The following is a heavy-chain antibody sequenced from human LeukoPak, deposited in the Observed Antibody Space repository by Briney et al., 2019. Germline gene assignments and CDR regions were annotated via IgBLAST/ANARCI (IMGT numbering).Heavy chain of an antibody. V-gene: IGHV4-39*01. CDR3: ARHLSGTTMAHYFDH. CDR2: IYSSGNT. D-gene: IGHD1-1*01. Sequence: SETLSLTCTVSGASISSGRNYWGWIRQSPGKGLEWIASIYSSGNTYYNPSLQSRVSVSVDTSKNQFPVRLSSLTAADTAVYYCARHLSGTTMAHYFDHWGQGTVVTVSS. J-gene: IGHJ4*02. CDR1: GASISSGRNY.